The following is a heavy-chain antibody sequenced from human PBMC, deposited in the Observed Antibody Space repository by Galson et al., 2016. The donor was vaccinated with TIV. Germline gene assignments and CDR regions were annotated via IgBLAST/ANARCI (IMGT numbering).Heavy chain of an antibody. Sequence: SETLSLTCTASGGSISSRDYYWGWIRQPPGKGLEWIGSVYYSGNTYYNPSPKSRVTISVDTSKNQFSLRLNSVTAADTAVYLCARQPNIAVYWGQGTLVTVSS. D-gene: IGHD6-19*01. CDR2: VYYSGNT. V-gene: IGHV4-39*01. CDR1: GGSISSRDYY. J-gene: IGHJ1*01. CDR3: ARQPNIAVY.